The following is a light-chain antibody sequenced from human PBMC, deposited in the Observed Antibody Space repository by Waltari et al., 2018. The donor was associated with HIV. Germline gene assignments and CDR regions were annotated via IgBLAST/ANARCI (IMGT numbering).Light chain of an antibody. CDR2: DAS. CDR3: HQRSNWPPYT. J-gene: IGKJ2*01. CDR1: QSVSSY. V-gene: IGKV3-11*01. Sequence: EIVLTQSTATLSLSPGERPTLSCRASQSVSSYLTWYQQKPGQAPRLRIYDASNRATGIPARFSGSGSGTDFTLTISSLEPEDFAVYYCHQRSNWPPYTFGQGTKLEIK.